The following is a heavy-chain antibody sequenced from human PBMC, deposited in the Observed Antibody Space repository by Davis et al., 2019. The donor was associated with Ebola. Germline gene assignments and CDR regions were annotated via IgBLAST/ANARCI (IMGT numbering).Heavy chain of an antibody. V-gene: IGHV3-11*01. CDR1: GFTFSDYY. Sequence: GESLKISCAASGFTFSDYYMSWIRQAPGKGLEWVSYISSSGSTIYYADSVKGRFTISRDNAKNSLYLQMNSLRAEDTAVYYCASSPWIQLWHGSDAFDIWGQGTMVTVSS. D-gene: IGHD5-18*01. CDR3: ASSPWIQLWHGSDAFDI. CDR2: ISSSGSTI. J-gene: IGHJ3*02.